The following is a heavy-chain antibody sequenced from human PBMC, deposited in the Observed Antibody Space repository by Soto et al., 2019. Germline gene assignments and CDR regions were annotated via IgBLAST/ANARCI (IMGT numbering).Heavy chain of an antibody. CDR1: GFTFSSYA. V-gene: IGHV3-23*01. CDR3: AKDGTYCSGGSCPFFYYDSSGYYFDY. J-gene: IGHJ4*02. CDR2: ISGSGGST. D-gene: IGHD3-22*01. Sequence: GGSLRLSCAASGFTFSSYAMSWVRQAPGKGLEWVSAISGSGGSTYYADSVKGRFTISRDNSKNTLYLQMNSLRAEDTAVYYCAKDGTYCSGGSCPFFYYDSSGYYFDYWGQGTLVTVSS.